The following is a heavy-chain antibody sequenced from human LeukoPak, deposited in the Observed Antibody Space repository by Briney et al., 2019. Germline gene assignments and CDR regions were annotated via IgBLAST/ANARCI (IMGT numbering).Heavy chain of an antibody. Sequence: SETLSLTCTVSGGSISSHYWSWIRQPPGKGLEWIGYIYYSGSTNYNPSLKSRVTISVDTSKNQFSLKLSSVTAADTAVYYCARVPRGFGELLYAFDIWGQGTMVTVSS. CDR2: IYYSGST. V-gene: IGHV4-59*11. D-gene: IGHD3-10*01. CDR3: ARVPRGFGELLYAFDI. CDR1: GGSISSHY. J-gene: IGHJ3*02.